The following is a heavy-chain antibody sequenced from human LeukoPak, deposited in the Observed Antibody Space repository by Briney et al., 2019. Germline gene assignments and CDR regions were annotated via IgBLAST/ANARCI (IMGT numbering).Heavy chain of an antibody. Sequence: SETLSLTCAVYGGSFSGYYWSWVRHPPGKGLEWIGEINHSGSTNYNPSLKSRVTISVDTSKNQFSLKLSSVTAADTAVYYCARGVPIVVVPAAVVVAATSVLSGMDVWGQGTTVTVSS. CDR2: INHSGST. D-gene: IGHD2-2*01. CDR3: ARGVPIVVVPAAVVVAATSVLSGMDV. J-gene: IGHJ6*02. CDR1: GGSFSGYY. V-gene: IGHV4-34*01.